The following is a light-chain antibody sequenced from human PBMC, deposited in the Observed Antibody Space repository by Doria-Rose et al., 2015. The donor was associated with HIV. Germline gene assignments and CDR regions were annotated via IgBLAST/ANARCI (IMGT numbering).Light chain of an antibody. CDR1: QSLLYTSKNY. J-gene: IGKJ3*01. V-gene: IGKV4-1*01. Sequence: EIVMTQSSESQGMSLGERATLNCKSNQSLLYTSKNYLAWYQQKPGQPPKLLIYWASTRQSGVPARFSGSGSGTDFTLTTSSLEAEDVAVYYCQQYYDTPSFGPGTTVDIK. CDR2: WAS. CDR3: QQYYDTPS.